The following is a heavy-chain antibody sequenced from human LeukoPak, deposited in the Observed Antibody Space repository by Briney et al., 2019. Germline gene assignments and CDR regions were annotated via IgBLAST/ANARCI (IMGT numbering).Heavy chain of an antibody. CDR2: INHSGST. V-gene: IGHV4-34*01. Sequence: SETLSLTCAVYGGSFSGYYWSWIRQPPGKGLEWIGEINHSGSTNYNPSLKSRVTISVDTSKNQFSLELSSVTAADTAVYYCARAWFGSGSVNFDYWGQGTLVTVSS. D-gene: IGHD3-10*01. J-gene: IGHJ4*02. CDR3: ARAWFGSGSVNFDY. CDR1: GGSFSGYY.